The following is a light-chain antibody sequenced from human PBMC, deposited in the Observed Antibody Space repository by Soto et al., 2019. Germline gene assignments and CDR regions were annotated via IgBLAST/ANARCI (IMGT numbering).Light chain of an antibody. CDR2: WAS. CDR3: QQYYTTTPT. Sequence: DIVMTQFPDSLAVSLGERATINCKSSQSVLYSSNNKNYLAWYQQKPGQPPKLLIYWASTRESGVPDRFSGSGSGTDFTLTISSLQAEDVAVYYCQQYYTTTPTFGPGPKVDIK. J-gene: IGKJ3*01. CDR1: QSVLYSSNNKNY. V-gene: IGKV4-1*01.